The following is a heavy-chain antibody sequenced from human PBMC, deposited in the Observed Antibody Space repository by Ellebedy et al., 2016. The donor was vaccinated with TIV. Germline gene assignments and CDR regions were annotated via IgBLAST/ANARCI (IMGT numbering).Heavy chain of an antibody. J-gene: IGHJ3*01. CDR2: TRNKANSYTT. D-gene: IGHD5-24*01. Sequence: GESLKISCAASGFTFSDHYMDWVRQAPGKGLEWVGRTRNKANSYTTEYAASVKGRFTISRDDSKTSLYLQMNSLKIEDTAVYYCAKDQVAGDGRWVFDSWGQGTVVTVSS. CDR1: GFTFSDHY. V-gene: IGHV3-72*01. CDR3: AKDQVAGDGRWVFDS.